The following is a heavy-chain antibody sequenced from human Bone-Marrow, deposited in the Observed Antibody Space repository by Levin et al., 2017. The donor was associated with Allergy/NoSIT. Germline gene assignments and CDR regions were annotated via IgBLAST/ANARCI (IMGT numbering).Heavy chain of an antibody. CDR3: ARDGLLWSFGGYYYMDV. Sequence: GGSLRLSCAASGFTVSSNYMNWVRQAPGKGLEWVSVIYSGGSTYYADSVKGRFTISRDNSKNTLYLQMNSLRAEDTAVYYCARDGLLWSFGGYYYMDVWGKGTTVTVSS. CDR1: GFTVSSNY. J-gene: IGHJ6*03. V-gene: IGHV3-53*01. D-gene: IGHD3-10*01. CDR2: IYSGGST.